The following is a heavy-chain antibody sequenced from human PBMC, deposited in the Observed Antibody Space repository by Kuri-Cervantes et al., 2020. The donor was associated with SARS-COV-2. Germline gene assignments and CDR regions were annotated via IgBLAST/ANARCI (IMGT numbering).Heavy chain of an antibody. CDR1: GGTFSSYA. CDR2: IIPIFGIA. D-gene: IGHD6-13*01. V-gene: IGHV1-69*04. Sequence: SVKVSCKASGGTFSSYAISWVRQAPGQGLEWMGRIIPIFGIANYAQKFQGRVTITADKSTSTAYMELSSLRSEDTAVYYCARDAAADNLSDYWGQGTLVIVSS. J-gene: IGHJ4*02. CDR3: ARDAAADNLSDY.